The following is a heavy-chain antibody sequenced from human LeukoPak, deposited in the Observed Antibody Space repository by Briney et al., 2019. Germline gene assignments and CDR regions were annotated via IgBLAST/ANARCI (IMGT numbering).Heavy chain of an antibody. CDR1: GGSFNTYY. CDR2: INHSGST. V-gene: IGHV4-34*01. CDR3: ARDQDSTSSNWFDP. D-gene: IGHD6-6*01. J-gene: IGHJ5*02. Sequence: KASETLSLTCAVYGGSFNTYYWSWIRQPPGKGLEWIGEINHSGSTNYNPPLKSRFTISVDTSKNQFSLKLSSVTAADTAVYYCARDQDSTSSNWFDPWGQGTLVTVSS.